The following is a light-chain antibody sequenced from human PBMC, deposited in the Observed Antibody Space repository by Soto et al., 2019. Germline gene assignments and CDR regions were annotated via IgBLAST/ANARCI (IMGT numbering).Light chain of an antibody. CDR3: SSYGGSNNLV. Sequence: QSALTQPPSASGSPGQSVTISCTGTNSDIGAYNYVSWYQQHPGNAPKLMIYEVSKRPSGVPDRFSGSKSANTASLTVSGLQAEDEAEYYCSSYGGSNNLVFGGGTKLTVL. CDR2: EVS. J-gene: IGLJ2*01. V-gene: IGLV2-8*01. CDR1: NSDIGAYNY.